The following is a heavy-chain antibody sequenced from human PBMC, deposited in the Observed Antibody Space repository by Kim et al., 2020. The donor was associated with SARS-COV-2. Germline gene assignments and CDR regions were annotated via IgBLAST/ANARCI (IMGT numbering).Heavy chain of an antibody. CDR2: FDPEDGET. J-gene: IGHJ4*02. CDR1: GYTLTELS. V-gene: IGHV1-24*01. CDR3: ATASPDYYGSGSYPHYFDY. Sequence: ASVKVSCKVSGYTLTELSMHWVRQAPGKGLEWMGGFDPEDGETIYAQKFQGRVTMTEDTSTDTAYMELSSLRSEDTAVYYCATASPDYYGSGSYPHYFDYWGQGTLVTVSS. D-gene: IGHD3-10*01.